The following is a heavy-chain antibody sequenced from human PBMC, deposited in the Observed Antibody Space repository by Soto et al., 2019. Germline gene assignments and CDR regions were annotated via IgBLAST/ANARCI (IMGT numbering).Heavy chain of an antibody. V-gene: IGHV3-33*01. D-gene: IGHD1-7*01. CDR1: GFTFSSYG. CDR3: ARETTGEQIDY. J-gene: IGHJ4*02. Sequence: QVQLVESGGGVVQPGRSLRLSCAASGFTFSSYGMHWVRQAPGKGLEWVAVIWYDGSNKYYADSVKGLFTISRDNSKNTLYLQMNSLRAEDTAVYYCARETTGEQIDYWGQGTLVTVSS. CDR2: IWYDGSNK.